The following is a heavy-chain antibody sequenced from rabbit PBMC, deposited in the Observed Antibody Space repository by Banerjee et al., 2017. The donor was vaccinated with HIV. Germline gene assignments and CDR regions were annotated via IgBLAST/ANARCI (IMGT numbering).Heavy chain of an antibody. V-gene: IGHV1S7*01. CDR3: ARRYYTYGYAGYFNL. D-gene: IGHD6-1*01. J-gene: IGHJ4*01. CDR1: GFDFSSYA. Sequence: QSLEESGGDLVKPGASLTLTCTASGFDFSSYAMSWVRQAPGKGLEWIGYIDPVFGSTYYASWVNGRFTISSDNAQNTVCLQLSSLTAADTATYFCARRYYTYGYAGYFNLWGQGTLVTVS. CDR2: IDPVFGST.